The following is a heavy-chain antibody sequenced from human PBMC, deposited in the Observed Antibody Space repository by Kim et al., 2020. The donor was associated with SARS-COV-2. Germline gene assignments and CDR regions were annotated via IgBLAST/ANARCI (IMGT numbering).Heavy chain of an antibody. CDR2: ISSNGGST. J-gene: IGHJ4*02. V-gene: IGHV3-64*01. D-gene: IGHD5-18*01. CDR3: AREGQLKYYFDY. CDR1: GFTFSSYA. Sequence: GGSLRLSCAASGFTFSSYAMHWVRQAPGKGLEYVSAISSNGGSTYYANSVKGRFTISRDNSKNTLYLQMGSLRAEDMAVYYCAREGQLKYYFDYWGQGTLVTVSS.